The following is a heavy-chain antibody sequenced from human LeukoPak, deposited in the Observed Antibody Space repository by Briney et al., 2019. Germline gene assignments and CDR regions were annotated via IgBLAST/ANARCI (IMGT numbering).Heavy chain of an antibody. V-gene: IGHV4-61*02. CDR2: IYTSGST. CDR3: ARDGVATIDY. CDR1: GGSLSSSSYY. D-gene: IGHD5-12*01. J-gene: IGHJ4*02. Sequence: PSETLSLTCSVSGGSLSSSSYYWSWIRQPAGKGLEWIGRIYTSGSTNYNPSLKSRVTISVDTSKNQFSLKLSSVTAADTAVYYCARDGVATIDYWGQGTLVTVSS.